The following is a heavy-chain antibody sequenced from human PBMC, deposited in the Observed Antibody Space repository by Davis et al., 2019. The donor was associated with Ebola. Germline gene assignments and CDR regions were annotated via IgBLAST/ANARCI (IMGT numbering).Heavy chain of an antibody. J-gene: IGHJ3*02. CDR2: INTNTGNP. CDR3: ASLPDI. CDR1: GYTFTSYT. V-gene: IGHV7-4-1*02. Sequence: ASVKVSCKSSGYTFTSYTMHWVRQAPGQGLEWMGWINTNTGNPTYAEGFTGRFVFSLDTSVSTAYLQINSLKTEDTAVYYCASLPDIWGQGTMVTVSS.